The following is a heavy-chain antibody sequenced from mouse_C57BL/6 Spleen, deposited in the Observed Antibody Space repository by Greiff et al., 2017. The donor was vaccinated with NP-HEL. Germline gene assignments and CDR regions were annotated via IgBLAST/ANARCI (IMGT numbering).Heavy chain of an antibody. CDR3: VIYSNYLAY. V-gene: IGHV10-1*01. Sequence: EVMLVESGGGLVQPKGSLKLSCAASGFSFNTYAMNWVRQAPGKGLEWVARIRSKSNNYATYYADSVKDRFTISRDDSESMLYLQMNNLKTEDTAMYYCVIYSNYLAYWGQGTLVTVSA. CDR1: GFSFNTYA. J-gene: IGHJ3*01. D-gene: IGHD2-5*01. CDR2: IRSKSNNYAT.